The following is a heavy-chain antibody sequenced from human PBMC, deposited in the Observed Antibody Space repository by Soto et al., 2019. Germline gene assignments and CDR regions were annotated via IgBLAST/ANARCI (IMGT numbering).Heavy chain of an antibody. J-gene: IGHJ6*02. V-gene: IGHV1-3*01. CDR2: INAGNGNT. D-gene: IGHD1-26*01. CDR1: GYTFTSYA. CDR3: ARDSGSYLGYYYGMDV. Sequence: GASVKVSCKASGYTFTSYAMHWVRQAPGQRLEWMGWINAGNGNTKYSQKFQGRVTITRDTSASTAYMELSSLRSEDTAVYYCARDSGSYLGYYYGMDVWGQGTKVTVYS.